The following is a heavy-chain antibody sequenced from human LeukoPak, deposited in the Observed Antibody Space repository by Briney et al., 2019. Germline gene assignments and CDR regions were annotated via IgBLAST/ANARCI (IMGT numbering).Heavy chain of an antibody. CDR2: ISGSGGST. Sequence: GGSLRLSCAASGFTFSNYAMSWVRQAPRKGLEWVSGISGSGGSTYYADSVKGRFTISRDNSRNTLYLQMNSLRAEDTAIYYCAKGGFYYYFYGMDVWGQGTTVTVSS. CDR3: AKGGFYYYFYGMDV. J-gene: IGHJ6*02. CDR1: GFTFSNYA. V-gene: IGHV3-23*01. D-gene: IGHD3-10*01.